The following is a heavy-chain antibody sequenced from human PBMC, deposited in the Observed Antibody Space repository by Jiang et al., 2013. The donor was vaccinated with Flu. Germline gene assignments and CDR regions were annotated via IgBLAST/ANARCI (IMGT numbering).Heavy chain of an antibody. CDR3: ARAQKXSGFELPYFDY. CDR1: GGSITSDDYF. D-gene: IGHD5-12*01. CDR2: IYHTGSS. V-gene: IGHV4-39*07. J-gene: IGHJ4*02. Sequence: GSGLVKPSETLSLTCTVSGGSITSDDYFWAWIRQPPGKGLEWIGGIYHTGSSYSPPSLKSRVTIFVDTSKNQFSLKVTSVTAADTAVYYCARAQKXSGFELPYFDYWGQGGWSPSP.